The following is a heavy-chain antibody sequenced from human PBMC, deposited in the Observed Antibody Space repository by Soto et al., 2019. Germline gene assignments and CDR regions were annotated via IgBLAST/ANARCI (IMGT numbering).Heavy chain of an antibody. J-gene: IGHJ5*02. CDR1: GFTFTSSA. D-gene: IGHD3-3*01. CDR3: AAGNDFWSGYYSGQNNWFDP. Sequence: QMQLVQSGPEVKKPGTSVKVSCKASGFTFTSSAMQWVRQARGQRLEWIGWIVVGSGNTNYAQKFQERVTITGDMSTSTAYMELSSLRSEDTAVYYCAAGNDFWSGYYSGQNNWFDPWGQGTLVTVSS. CDR2: IVVGSGNT. V-gene: IGHV1-58*02.